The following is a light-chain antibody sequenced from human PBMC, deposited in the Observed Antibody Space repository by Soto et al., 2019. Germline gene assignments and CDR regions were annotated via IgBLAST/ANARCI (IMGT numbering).Light chain of an antibody. Sequence: SVLTQPASVSGSPGQSITISCTGTSSDVGDYNYVSWYQQHPGKAPKFVIYEVSNRPSGVSNRFSGSKSGNTASLTISGLQAEDEADYYCSSYTSSSSPFVFGTGTKVTVL. CDR1: SSDVGDYNY. J-gene: IGLJ1*01. V-gene: IGLV2-14*01. CDR3: SSYTSSSSPFV. CDR2: EVS.